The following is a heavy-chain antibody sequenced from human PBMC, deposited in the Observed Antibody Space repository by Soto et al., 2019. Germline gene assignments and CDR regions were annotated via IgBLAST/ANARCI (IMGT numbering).Heavy chain of an antibody. V-gene: IGHV1-8*01. CDR1: GYTFTSYD. J-gene: IGHJ4*02. Sequence: ASVKVSCKASGYTFTSYDINWVRQATGQGLEWMGWMNPNSGNTGYAQKFQGRVTMTRNTSISTAYMELSSLRSEDTAVYYCARVYYYDSSGYYYRAHNFDYWGQGTLVTVSS. D-gene: IGHD3-22*01. CDR3: ARVYYYDSSGYYYRAHNFDY. CDR2: MNPNSGNT.